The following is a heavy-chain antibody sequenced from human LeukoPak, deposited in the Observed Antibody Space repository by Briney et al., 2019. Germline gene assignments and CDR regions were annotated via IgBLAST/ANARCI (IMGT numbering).Heavy chain of an antibody. Sequence: GGSLRLSCAASGFTVSSNYMSWVRQAPGKGLEWVSVIYSGGSTYYADSVKGRFTISRDNAKNSLYLQMNSLRAEDTAVYYCARGTKHYDILTTAPLYYFDYWGQGTLVTVSS. CDR3: ARGTKHYDILTTAPLYYFDY. CDR1: GFTVSSNY. CDR2: IYSGGST. V-gene: IGHV3-53*01. J-gene: IGHJ4*02. D-gene: IGHD3-9*01.